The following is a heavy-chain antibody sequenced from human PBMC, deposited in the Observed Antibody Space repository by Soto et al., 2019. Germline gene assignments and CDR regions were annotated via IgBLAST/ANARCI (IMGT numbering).Heavy chain of an antibody. V-gene: IGHV4-31*03. Sequence: SETLSLTCTVSGGSISSCGYYWSWIRQHPGKGLEWIGYIYYSGSTYYNPSLKSRVTISVDTSKNQFSLKLSSVTAADTAVYYCARESREYYFDYWGQGTLVTVSS. J-gene: IGHJ4*02. CDR2: IYYSGST. CDR1: GGSISSCGYY. CDR3: ARESREYYFDY.